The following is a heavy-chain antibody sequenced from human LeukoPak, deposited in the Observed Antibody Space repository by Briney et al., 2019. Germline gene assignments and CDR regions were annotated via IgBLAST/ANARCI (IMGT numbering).Heavy chain of an antibody. CDR3: TRSGFGGGVHFDY. CDR2: MNPNSGDT. V-gene: IGHV1-8*01. Sequence: WASVKVSCKASGYTFTNYDINWVRQAAGQGLEWMGWMNPNSGDTDYVEKFQGRVTMTRDTSMNTAYMELSSLRSDDMAVYYCTRSGFGGGVHFDYWGQGTPVTVSS. D-gene: IGHD3-16*01. CDR1: GYTFTNYD. J-gene: IGHJ4*02.